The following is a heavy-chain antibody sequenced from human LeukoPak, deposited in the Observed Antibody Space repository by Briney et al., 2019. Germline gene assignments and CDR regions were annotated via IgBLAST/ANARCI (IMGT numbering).Heavy chain of an antibody. CDR3: AKDPIVFNSGDYYLGAFNI. J-gene: IGHJ3*02. CDR2: ISGGGGKT. D-gene: IGHD2-21*02. CDR1: GFTFSSCA. Sequence: PGESLRLSCEASGFTFSSCALSWVRQAPGKGLEWVSAISGGGGKTWYADSVKGRFTISRDNSKNTLYLQMNSLRAEDTALYYCAKDPIVFNSGDYYLGAFNIWGQGAMATVSS. V-gene: IGHV3-23*01.